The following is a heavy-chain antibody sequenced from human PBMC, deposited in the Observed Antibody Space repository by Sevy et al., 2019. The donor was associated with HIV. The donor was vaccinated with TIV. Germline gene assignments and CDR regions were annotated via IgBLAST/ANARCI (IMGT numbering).Heavy chain of an antibody. Sequence: ASVKVSCKASGGTFSSYAISWVRQAPGQGLEWMGGIIPIFGTANYAQKFQGRVTITADKSTSTAYMELSSLRSEDTAVYYCARGTLWFGELYAGDLDYWGQGTLVTVSS. CDR1: GGTFSSYA. J-gene: IGHJ4*02. CDR2: IIPIFGTA. CDR3: ARGTLWFGELYAGDLDY. D-gene: IGHD3-10*01. V-gene: IGHV1-69*06.